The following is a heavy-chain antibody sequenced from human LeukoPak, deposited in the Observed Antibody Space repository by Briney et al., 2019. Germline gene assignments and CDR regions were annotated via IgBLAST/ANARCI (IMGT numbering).Heavy chain of an antibody. CDR2: IYNSGST. Sequence: KSSETLSLTCNVSGDSISKSRHFWAWIRQSPGRGLEWNGYIYNSGSTYYNPSLKSRVTISVDTSKNQFSLSLGSVTAADTAVYYCARWGTYASTSNWFDPWGQGTLVTVSS. CDR1: GDSISKSRHF. CDR3: ARWGTYASTSNWFDP. V-gene: IGHV4-39*07. D-gene: IGHD2-2*01. J-gene: IGHJ5*02.